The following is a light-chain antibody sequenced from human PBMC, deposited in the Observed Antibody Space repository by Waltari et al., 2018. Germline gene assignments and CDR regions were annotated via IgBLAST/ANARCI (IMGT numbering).Light chain of an antibody. CDR3: HQYYDTPQT. CDR1: RSVLYSSNNNNY. Sequence: DLVMTQSPDSLALSLGERATINCKSSRSVLYSSNNNNYLAWYQQKPRQPPKLLISWASIRESGVPDRFSGSGSGTDFTLTISSLQAEDVAVYYCHQYYDTPQTFGQGTKVEIK. CDR2: WAS. V-gene: IGKV4-1*01. J-gene: IGKJ1*01.